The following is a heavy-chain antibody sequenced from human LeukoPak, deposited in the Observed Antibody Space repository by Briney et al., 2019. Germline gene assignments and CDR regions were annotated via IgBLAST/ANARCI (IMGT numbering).Heavy chain of an antibody. V-gene: IGHV3-53*05. D-gene: IGHD4-17*01. CDR2: IYRDGKT. Sequence: GGSLRLSCAASGFSVSSSYMNWVRQAPGKGLEWVSIIYRDGKTYYADYVKGRFTISRDNSKNTLYLQMNSLRAEDTAVYYCAVYGDYGYFQHWGQGTLVTVSS. CDR1: GFSVSSSY. CDR3: AVYGDYGYFQH. J-gene: IGHJ1*01.